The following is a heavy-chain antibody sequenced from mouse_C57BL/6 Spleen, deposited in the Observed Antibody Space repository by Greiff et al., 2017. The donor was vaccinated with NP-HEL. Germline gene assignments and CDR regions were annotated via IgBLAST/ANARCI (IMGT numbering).Heavy chain of an antibody. CDR2: ISSGSSTI. Sequence: EVKLMESGGGLVKPGGSLKLSCAASGFTFSDYGMHWVRQAPEKGLEWVAYISSGSSTIYYADTVKGRFTISRDNATNTLYLQMTSLRSEDTAMYYCARRGDYGSSSWFAYWGQGTLVTVSA. J-gene: IGHJ3*01. CDR3: ARRGDYGSSSWFAY. D-gene: IGHD1-1*01. CDR1: GFTFSDYG. V-gene: IGHV5-17*01.